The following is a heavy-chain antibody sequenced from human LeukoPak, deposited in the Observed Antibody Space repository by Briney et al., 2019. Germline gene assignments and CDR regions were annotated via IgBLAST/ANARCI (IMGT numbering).Heavy chain of an antibody. J-gene: IGHJ4*02. CDR2: INHSGST. D-gene: IGHD1-26*01. CDR1: GGSFSGYY. V-gene: IGHV4-34*01. Sequence: SETLSLTCAVYGGSFSGYYWSWIRQPPGKGLEWIGEINHSGSTNYNPSLKSRVTISVDTSENQFSLKLSSVTAADTAVHYCARGPMTVGASPFDYWGQGTLVTVSS. CDR3: ARGPMTVGASPFDY.